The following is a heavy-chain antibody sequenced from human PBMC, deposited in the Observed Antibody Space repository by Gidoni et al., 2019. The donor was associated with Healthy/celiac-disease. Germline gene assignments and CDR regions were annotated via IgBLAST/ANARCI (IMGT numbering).Heavy chain of an antibody. CDR1: VFTFSSYS. J-gene: IGHJ4*02. V-gene: IGHV3-21*01. Sequence: EVQLVESGGGLVKPGGSLRLSCAASVFTFSSYSMNWVRQAPGKGLEWVSSISSSSSYIYYADSVKGRFTISRDNAKNSLYLQMNSLRAEDTAVYYCARDYDFWSGYVYWGQGTLVTVSS. D-gene: IGHD3-3*01. CDR3: ARDYDFWSGYVY. CDR2: ISSSSSYI.